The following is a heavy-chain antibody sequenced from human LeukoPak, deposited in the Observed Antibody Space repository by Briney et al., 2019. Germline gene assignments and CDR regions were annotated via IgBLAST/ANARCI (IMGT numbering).Heavy chain of an antibody. J-gene: IGHJ6*02. V-gene: IGHV4-34*01. CDR3: ARGRDGDYAPYHYYGMDV. Sequence: SETLSLTCAVYGRSFSGYYWSWIRQPPGKGLEWIGEINHSGSTNYNPSLKSRVTISVDASKSQFSLKLTSVTAADTAVYYCARGRDGDYAPYHYYGMDVWGQGTTVTVSS. CDR2: INHSGST. CDR1: GRSFSGYY. D-gene: IGHD4-17*01.